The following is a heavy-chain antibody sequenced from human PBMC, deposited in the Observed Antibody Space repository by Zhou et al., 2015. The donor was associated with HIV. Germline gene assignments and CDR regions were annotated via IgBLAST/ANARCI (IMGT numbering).Heavy chain of an antibody. CDR1: GGTFSGSD. Sequence: QVQLVQSGTEVKKPGSSVKVSCKASGGTFSGSDISWVRQAPGQGLEWMGGIIPIFGTANYAQKFQGRVTITADESTSTAYMELSSLRSEDTAVYYCARDGGWLGDYGMDVWGQGTTVTVSS. D-gene: IGHD5-12*01. CDR2: IIPIFGTA. CDR3: ARDGGWLGDYGMDV. V-gene: IGHV1-69*01. J-gene: IGHJ6*02.